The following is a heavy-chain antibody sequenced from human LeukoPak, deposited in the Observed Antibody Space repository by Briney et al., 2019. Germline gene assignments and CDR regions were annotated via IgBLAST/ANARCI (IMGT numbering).Heavy chain of an antibody. Sequence: GGSLRLSCTASGFTFSNFWMGWVRQAPGKGLEWVANIKQDETEKFYLGSVKGRFTISRDNAKNSLYLQMNSLRVEDTALYYCARDEVGAPTPFDYWGQGTLVTVSS. J-gene: IGHJ4*02. CDR3: ARDEVGAPTPFDY. D-gene: IGHD1-26*01. V-gene: IGHV3-7*03. CDR2: IKQDETEK. CDR1: GFTFSNFW.